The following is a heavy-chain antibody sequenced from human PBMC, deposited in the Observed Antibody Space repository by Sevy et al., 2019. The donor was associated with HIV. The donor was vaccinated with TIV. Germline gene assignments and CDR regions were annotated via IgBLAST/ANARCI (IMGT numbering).Heavy chain of an antibody. CDR3: ARDYAGDYYDS. D-gene: IGHD3-22*01. CDR2: ISSSGSTI. V-gene: IGHV3-11*01. CDR1: GFTFSDYY. J-gene: IGHJ4*02. Sequence: RGYLRLSCAASGFTFSDYYMSWIRQAPGKGLEWVSYISSSGSTIYYADSVKGRFTFSRDNAKNSLYLQMNSLRAEDTAVHYCARDYAGDYYDSWGQGTLVIVSS.